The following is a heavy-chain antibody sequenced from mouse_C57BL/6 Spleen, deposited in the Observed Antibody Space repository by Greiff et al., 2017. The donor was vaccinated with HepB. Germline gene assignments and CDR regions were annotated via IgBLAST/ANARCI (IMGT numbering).Heavy chain of an antibody. Sequence: QVQLQQSGAELVRPGSSVKLSCKASGYTFTSYWMHWVKQRPIQGLEWIGNIDPSDSETHYNQKFKDKATLTVDKSSSTAYMQLSSLTSEDSAVYYCARRDYDYDLYAMDYWGQGTSVTVSS. D-gene: IGHD2-4*01. CDR1: GYTFTSYW. CDR3: ARRDYDYDLYAMDY. V-gene: IGHV1-52*01. J-gene: IGHJ4*01. CDR2: IDPSDSET.